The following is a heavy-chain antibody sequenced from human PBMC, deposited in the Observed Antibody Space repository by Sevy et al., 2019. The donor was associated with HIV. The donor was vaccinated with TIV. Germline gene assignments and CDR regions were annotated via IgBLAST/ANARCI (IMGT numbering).Heavy chain of an antibody. CDR1: GFSFNSYS. CDR2: ITSSSHIT. Sequence: GGSLRLSCEVPGFSFNSYSFNWVRQAPGKGLEWMSYITSSSHITYYAESVQGRFTISRDNVKKSLYLQMNSLRVEDTAIYYCARGTGIRNLYYFDHWGQGTLVTVSS. V-gene: IGHV3-48*01. CDR3: ARGTGIRNLYYFDH. J-gene: IGHJ4*02.